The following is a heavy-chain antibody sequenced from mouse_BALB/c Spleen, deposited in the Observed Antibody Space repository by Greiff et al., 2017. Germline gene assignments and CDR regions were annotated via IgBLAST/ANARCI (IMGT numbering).Heavy chain of an antibody. D-gene: IGHD4-1*01. CDR1: GYTFTSYW. CDR3: APGTWFAY. CDR2: INPSNGRT. V-gene: IGHV1S81*02. Sequence: QVQLQQPGAELVKPGASVKLSCKASGYTFTSYWMHWVKQRPGQGLEWIGEINPSNGRTNYNEKFKSKATLTVDKSSSTAYMQLSSLTSEDSAVYYCAPGTWFAYWGQGTLVTVSA. J-gene: IGHJ3*01.